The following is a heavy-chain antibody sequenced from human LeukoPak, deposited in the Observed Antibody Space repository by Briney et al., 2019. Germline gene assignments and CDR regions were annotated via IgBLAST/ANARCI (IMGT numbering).Heavy chain of an antibody. J-gene: IGHJ4*02. CDR3: VRDRSAGVWDY. Sequence: ASVKVSCKASGGTFTGYYMHWVRQAPGQGLEWMGWINTNSGGTNYEQKFQGRVTMTRDASISTAYMELTGLTSDDTAVYYCVRDRSAGVWDYWGQGTLVSVSS. V-gene: IGHV1-2*02. CDR2: INTNSGGT. CDR1: GGTFTGYY. D-gene: IGHD3-16*01.